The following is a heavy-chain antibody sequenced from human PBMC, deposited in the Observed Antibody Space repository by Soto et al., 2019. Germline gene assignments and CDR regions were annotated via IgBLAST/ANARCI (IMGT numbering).Heavy chain of an antibody. CDR2: IYWDDDK. Sequence: SGPTLVNPTPTLTLTCTFSGFSLSTSGVGVGWIRQPPGKALEWLALIYWDDDKRYSPSLKSRLTITKDTSKNQVVLTMTNVDPVDTATYYCAHIFRQPGIPQDYYYMDVWGKGTTVTVSS. V-gene: IGHV2-5*02. J-gene: IGHJ6*03. D-gene: IGHD3-10*01. CDR3: AHIFRQPGIPQDYYYMDV. CDR1: GFSLSTSGVG.